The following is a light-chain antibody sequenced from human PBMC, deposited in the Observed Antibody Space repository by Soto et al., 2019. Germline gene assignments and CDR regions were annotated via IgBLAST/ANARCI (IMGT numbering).Light chain of an antibody. CDR2: RNN. V-gene: IGLV1-47*01. CDR1: SSNIGTNY. Sequence: QAVVSQPPSASGTPGQRVTVSCSGSSSNIGTNYVYWYQQLPATAPKLLIYRNNQRPSGVPDRFAGSKSRTSASLAISGLRSEDEADYFCAAWDDSLSGVLFGGGTKLTVL. CDR3: AAWDDSLSGVL. J-gene: IGLJ3*02.